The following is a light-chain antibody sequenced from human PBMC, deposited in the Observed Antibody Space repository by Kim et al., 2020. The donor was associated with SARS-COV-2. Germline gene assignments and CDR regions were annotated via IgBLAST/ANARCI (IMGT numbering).Light chain of an antibody. CDR2: DVT. CDR3: ASYTNTNTWV. CDR1: SSDVGAFDY. V-gene: IGLV2-14*01. J-gene: IGLJ3*02. Sequence: QSALTQPASVSGSPGQSITISCTGTSSDVGAFDYVSWYQQHPTKAPKLMVFDVTKRPSGISNRFSGSKSGNSATLTISGLQAEDGADYYCASYTNTNTWVFGGGTQLTVL.